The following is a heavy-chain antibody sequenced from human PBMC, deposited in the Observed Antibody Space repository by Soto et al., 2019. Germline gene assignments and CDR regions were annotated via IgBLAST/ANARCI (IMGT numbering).Heavy chain of an antibody. D-gene: IGHD6-13*01. Sequence: QVQLQESGPGLVKASETLSLTCTVSSGSFSTYYWSWIRQPAGKGLEWIGRIYSSASTLYNPSLKSRVTMSVDTSKNQFSLKLSSVTAADTAVYLCAGGAAADFFDYWGQGTLVTVSS. CDR1: SGSFSTYY. V-gene: IGHV4-4*07. J-gene: IGHJ4*02. CDR2: IYSSAST. CDR3: AGGAAADFFDY.